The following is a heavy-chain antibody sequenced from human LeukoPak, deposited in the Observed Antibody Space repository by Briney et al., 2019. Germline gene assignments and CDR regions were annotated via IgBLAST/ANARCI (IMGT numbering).Heavy chain of an antibody. J-gene: IGHJ3*02. V-gene: IGHV4-4*07. CDR3: AREARVYDYVWGSYRYRVPNAFDI. Sequence: PSETLSLTCTVSGGSISSYYWSWIRQPAGKGLEWIGRIYTSGSTNYNPSLKSRVIMSVDTSKNQFSLKLSSVTAADTAVYYCAREARVYDYVWGSYRYRVPNAFDIWGQGTMVTVSS. CDR2: IYTSGST. D-gene: IGHD3-16*02. CDR1: GGSISSYY.